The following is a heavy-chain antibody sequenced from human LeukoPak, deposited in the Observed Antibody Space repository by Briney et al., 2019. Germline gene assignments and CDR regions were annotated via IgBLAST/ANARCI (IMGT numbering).Heavy chain of an antibody. J-gene: IGHJ4*02. CDR2: IIPIFGTA. V-gene: IGHV1-69*06. CDR3: ATGSGSYQFDY. CDR1: GGTFSSYA. D-gene: IGHD3-10*01. Sequence: ASVMVSCKASGGTFSSYAISWVRQAPGQGLEWMGGIIPIFGTANYAQKFQGRVTITADKSTSTAYMELSSLRSEDTAVYYCATGSGSYQFDYWGQGTLVTVSS.